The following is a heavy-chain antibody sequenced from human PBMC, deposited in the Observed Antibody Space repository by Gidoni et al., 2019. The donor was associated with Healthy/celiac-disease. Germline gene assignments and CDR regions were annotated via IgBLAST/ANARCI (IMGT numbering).Heavy chain of an antibody. J-gene: IGHJ4*02. V-gene: IGHV4-59*01. CDR2: IYYSGST. CDR1: GGSISSYY. Sequence: QVQLQESGPGLVKPSETPSLTCTASGGSISSYYWSWIRQPPGKGLEWIGYIYYSGSTNYNPSLKSRVTISVDTSKNQFSLKLSSVTAADTAVYYCARIGRDGYAQIQYYFDYWGQGTLVTVSS. CDR3: ARIGRDGYAQIQYYFDY. D-gene: IGHD5-12*01.